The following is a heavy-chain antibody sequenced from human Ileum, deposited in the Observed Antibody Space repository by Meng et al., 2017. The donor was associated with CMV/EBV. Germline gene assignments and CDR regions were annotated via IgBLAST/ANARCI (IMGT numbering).Heavy chain of an antibody. CDR2: IYYSGST. CDR1: SCYY. Sequence: SCYYWGWIRQPPGKGLEWIGSIYYSGSTYYNPSLKSRVTISVDTSKNQFSLKLSSVTAADTAVYYCARGQSRYCSGGSCYADWFDPWGQGTLVTVSS. V-gene: IGHV4-39*07. D-gene: IGHD2-15*01. CDR3: ARGQSRYCSGGSCYADWFDP. J-gene: IGHJ5*02.